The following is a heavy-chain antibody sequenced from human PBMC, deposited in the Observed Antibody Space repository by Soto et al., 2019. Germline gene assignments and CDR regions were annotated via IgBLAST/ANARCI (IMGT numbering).Heavy chain of an antibody. D-gene: IGHD3-3*01. CDR1: GGFISRYY. Sequence: PSETLSLTCTVYGGFISRYYWSWIRQTAGKGLEWIGRIYTGGSTNYNPSLKSRVTMSVDTSKNKFSLKLSSVTAADTAVYYCARDSPTIFGVVNWLDPWGQGTLVTVSS. CDR3: ARDSPTIFGVVNWLDP. V-gene: IGHV4-4*07. J-gene: IGHJ5*02. CDR2: IYTGGST.